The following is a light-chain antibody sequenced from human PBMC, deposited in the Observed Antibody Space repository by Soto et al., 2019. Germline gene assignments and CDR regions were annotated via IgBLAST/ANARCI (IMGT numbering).Light chain of an antibody. CDR3: QQSYTILCT. CDR1: QSISSY. CDR2: AAS. Sequence: DIQMTQSPSSLSASVGDRVTITCRASQSISSYLNWYQQKPGKAPKFLIYAASSLQSGVPSRFSGSGSGTDFTLTISRLQPEDFATYYCQQSYTILCTFGQGTKVEIK. J-gene: IGKJ1*01. V-gene: IGKV1-39*01.